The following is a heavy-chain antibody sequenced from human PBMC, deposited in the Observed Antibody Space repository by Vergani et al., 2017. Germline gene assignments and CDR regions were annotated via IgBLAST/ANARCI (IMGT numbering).Heavy chain of an antibody. CDR1: GGSISSSNW. V-gene: IGHV4-4*02. CDR2: IYHSGRT. Sequence: QVQLQESGPGLVKPSGTLSLTCAVSGGSISSSNWWSWVRQPPGKGLEWIGEIYHSGRTNYNPSLKSRVTISVDKSKNQFSLQLSAVTDADSAVYYCARRITMIVVRTSTQIYGAFDIWGQGTMVTVSS. J-gene: IGHJ3*02. D-gene: IGHD3-22*01. CDR3: ARRITMIVVRTSTQIYGAFDI.